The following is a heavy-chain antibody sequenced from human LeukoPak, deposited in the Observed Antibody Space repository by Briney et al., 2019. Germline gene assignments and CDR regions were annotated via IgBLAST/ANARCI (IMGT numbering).Heavy chain of an antibody. CDR3: ARGAYYYDSSG. V-gene: IGHV3-53*01. CDR1: GFTLNSYA. Sequence: PGGSLRLSCAASGFTLNSYAMNWVRQAPGKGLEWVSVIYSGGSTYYADSVKGRFTISRDNSKNTLYLQMNSLRAEDTAVYYCARGAYYYDSSGWGQGTLVTVSS. D-gene: IGHD3-22*01. J-gene: IGHJ4*02. CDR2: IYSGGST.